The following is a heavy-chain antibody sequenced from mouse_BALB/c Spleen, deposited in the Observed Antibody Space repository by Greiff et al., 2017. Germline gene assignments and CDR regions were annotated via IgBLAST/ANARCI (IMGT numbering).Heavy chain of an antibody. J-gene: IGHJ1*01. CDR1: GLNIKDTY. CDR3: ARRDFDV. Sequence: VQLKQSGAELVKTGASVKLSCTASGLNIKDTYMHWVKPRPEQGLEWIGRIDPANGNTKYEPKFQGKATITADTSSNTAYLQLSSLTSGDTAVDYCARRDFDVWGAGTTVTVSS. V-gene: IGHV14-3*02. CDR2: IDPANGNT.